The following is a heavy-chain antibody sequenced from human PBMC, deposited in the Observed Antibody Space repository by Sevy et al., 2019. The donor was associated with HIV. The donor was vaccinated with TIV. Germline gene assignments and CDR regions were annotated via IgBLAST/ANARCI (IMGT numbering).Heavy chain of an antibody. CDR2: IKSKTDGGTT. J-gene: IGHJ4*02. CDR3: TTSYSYGPFDY. CDR1: GFTFSNAW. D-gene: IGHD3-16*01. V-gene: IGHV3-15*01. Sequence: GGSLRLSCAASGFTFSNAWMSWVRQAPGKGLEWVGRIKSKTDGGTTEYAAPVKGRFTISRDDSKNTLYLQMNSLKTEDTAVYYCTTSYSYGPFDYWGQGTLVTVSS.